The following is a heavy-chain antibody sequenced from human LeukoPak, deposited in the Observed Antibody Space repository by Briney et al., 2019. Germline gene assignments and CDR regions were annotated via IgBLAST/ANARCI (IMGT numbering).Heavy chain of an antibody. CDR2: INPKSGDT. V-gene: IGHV1-2*02. CDR1: GYTFTDYY. CDR3: ARDSAMVTRRLNWFDP. Sequence: ASVKVPCKASGYTFTDYYAHWVRQAPGQGLEWMGWINPKSGDTNYAQKFQGRVTMTRDTSISTAYMELSRLRSDDTAVYYCARDSAMVTRRLNWFDPWGQGTLVTVSS. J-gene: IGHJ5*02. D-gene: IGHD4-17*01.